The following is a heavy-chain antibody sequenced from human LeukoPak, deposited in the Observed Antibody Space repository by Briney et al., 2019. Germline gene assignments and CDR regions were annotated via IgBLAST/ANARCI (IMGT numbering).Heavy chain of an antibody. V-gene: IGHV3-48*01. CDR1: GFTFSSYS. Sequence: GGSLRLSCAASGFTFSSYSMNWVRQPPGKGLEWISYISTGGDTIYYADSVKGRFTISSDNAKKSLYLQTNSLRAEDTAVYYCARGPPLFDPWGQGTLVTVSS. CDR2: ISTGGDTI. CDR3: ARGPPLFDP. J-gene: IGHJ5*02.